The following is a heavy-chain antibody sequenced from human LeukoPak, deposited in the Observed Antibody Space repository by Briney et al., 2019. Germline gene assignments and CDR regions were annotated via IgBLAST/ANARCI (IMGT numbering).Heavy chain of an antibody. CDR3: ARGIATNYYYYYMDV. V-gene: IGHV1-69*05. D-gene: IGHD3-16*02. J-gene: IGHJ6*03. CDR2: IIAIFGTA. Sequence: ASVNVSCKASGGTLSSYAISWVRHAPGQGLEWMGGIIAIFGTANYALKFQGRVTITTDESTSTAYMELSSLRSEDTAVYYCARGIATNYYYYYMDVWGKGTTVTVSS. CDR1: GGTLSSYA.